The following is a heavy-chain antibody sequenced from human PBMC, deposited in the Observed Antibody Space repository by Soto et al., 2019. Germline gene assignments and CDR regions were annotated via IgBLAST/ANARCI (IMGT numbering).Heavy chain of an antibody. V-gene: IGHV3-23*01. D-gene: IGHD2-15*01. CDR3: AKEEVDSWLGVY. Sequence: GGSLRLSCAASGFTFSSYAMSWVRQAPGKGLEWVSAISGSGVSTYYADSVKGRFTISRDNPKNTQYLQMNSLRAEDTAVYYCAKEEVDSWLGVYWGQGNLVTVSS. CDR1: GFTFSSYA. CDR2: ISGSGVST. J-gene: IGHJ1*01.